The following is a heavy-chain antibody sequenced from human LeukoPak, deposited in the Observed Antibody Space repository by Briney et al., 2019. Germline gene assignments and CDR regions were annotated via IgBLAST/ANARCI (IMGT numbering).Heavy chain of an antibody. CDR2: INHSGST. V-gene: IGHV4-34*01. D-gene: IGHD6-19*01. J-gene: IGHJ2*01. CDR1: GGSFSGYY. Sequence: TSETLSLTCAVYGGSFSGYYWSWIRQPPGKGLEWIGEINHSGSTNYNPSLKSRVTISVDTSKNQFSLKLSSVTAADTAVYYCARQTAVAAIYWYFDLWGRGTLVTVSS. CDR3: ARQTAVAAIYWYFDL.